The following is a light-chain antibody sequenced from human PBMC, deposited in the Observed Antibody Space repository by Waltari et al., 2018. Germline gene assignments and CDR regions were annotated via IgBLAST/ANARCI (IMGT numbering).Light chain of an antibody. CDR3: SSRNGRANQVV. CDR2: GKD. J-gene: IGLJ3*02. Sequence: SSELTQDPGVSVALGQTIRFTCQGDRLRTSYASWYQLKPGQAPVLVMYGKDKRPSGIPDRISGYSSGTTSSLTITGAQAEDEADYYCSSRNGRANQVVFAGGTKVTVL. V-gene: IGLV3-19*01. CDR1: RLRTSY.